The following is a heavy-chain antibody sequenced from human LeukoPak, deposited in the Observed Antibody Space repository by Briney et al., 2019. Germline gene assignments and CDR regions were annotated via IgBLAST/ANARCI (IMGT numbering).Heavy chain of an antibody. Sequence: GGPLRLSCAASGFTFSSYSMNWVRQAPGKGLEWVSSISSSRYIYYADSVKGRFTISRDNAKNSLYLQMNSLRAEDTAVYYCARDRINSAYYDSSGYLPDYWGQGTLVTVSS. V-gene: IGHV3-21*01. CDR2: ISSSRYI. D-gene: IGHD3-22*01. CDR3: ARDRINSAYYDSSGYLPDY. J-gene: IGHJ4*02. CDR1: GFTFSSYS.